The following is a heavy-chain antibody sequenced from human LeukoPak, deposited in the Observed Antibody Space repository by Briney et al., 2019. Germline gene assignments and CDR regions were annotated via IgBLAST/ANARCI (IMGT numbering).Heavy chain of an antibody. CDR3: AKDGPDGCIAVAGPRCYYYYGMDV. CDR2: IKSNTDGGTT. Sequence: GGSLRLSCAASGLTFTKAWMTWVRQAPGEGLEWVGRIKSNTDGGTTDYAAPVKGRFTISRDDSKNTLYLQMNSLRAEDTAVYYCAKDGPDGCIAVAGPRCYYYYGMDVWGQGTTVTVSS. CDR1: GLTFTKAW. J-gene: IGHJ6*02. D-gene: IGHD6-19*01. V-gene: IGHV3-15*01.